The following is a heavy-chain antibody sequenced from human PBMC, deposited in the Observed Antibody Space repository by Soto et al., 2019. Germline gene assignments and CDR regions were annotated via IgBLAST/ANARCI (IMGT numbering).Heavy chain of an antibody. J-gene: IGHJ2*01. CDR1: GGSFSGYY. D-gene: IGHD5-12*01. CDR3: GRLKDISSNSFTP. CDR2: INHSGST. V-gene: IGHV4-34*01. Sequence: SETLSLTCAVYGGSFSGYYWSWIRQPPGKGLEWIGEINHSGSTNYNPSLKSRVTMSVDTSKNQFSLWLNSVTAADTAVYYCGRLKDISSNSFTPGGR.